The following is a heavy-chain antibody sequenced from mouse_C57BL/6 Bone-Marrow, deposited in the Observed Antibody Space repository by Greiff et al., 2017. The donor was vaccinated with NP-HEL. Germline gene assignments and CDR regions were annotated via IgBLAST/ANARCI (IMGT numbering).Heavy chain of an antibody. D-gene: IGHD1-1*01. CDR3: ARSDYGSRGAFDY. V-gene: IGHV1-63*01. CDR2: IYPGGGYT. J-gene: IGHJ2*01. Sequence: VKLMESGAELVRPGTSVKMSCKASGYTFTNYWIGWAKQRPGHGLEWIGDIYPGGGYTNYNEKFKGKATLTADKSSSTAYMQFSSLTSEDSAIYYCARSDYGSRGAFDYWGQGTTLTVSS. CDR1: GYTFTNYW.